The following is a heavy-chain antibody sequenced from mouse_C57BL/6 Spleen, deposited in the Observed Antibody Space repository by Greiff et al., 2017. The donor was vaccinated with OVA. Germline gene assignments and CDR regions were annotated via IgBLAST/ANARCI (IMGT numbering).Heavy chain of an antibody. Sequence: VHVKQSGPELVKPGASVKIPCKASGYTFTDYNMDWVKQSHGKSLEWIGDINPNNGGTIYNQKFKGKATLTVDKSSSTAYMELRSLTSEDTAVYYCARWRYDYYAMDYWGQGTSVTVSS. CDR2: INPNNGGT. V-gene: IGHV1-18*01. CDR3: ARWRYDYYAMDY. D-gene: IGHD2-10*02. J-gene: IGHJ4*01. CDR1: GYTFTDYN.